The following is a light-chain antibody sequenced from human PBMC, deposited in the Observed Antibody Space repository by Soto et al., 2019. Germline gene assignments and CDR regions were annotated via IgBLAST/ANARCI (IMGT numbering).Light chain of an antibody. CDR1: QSVNSW. CDR3: QQFCSSYTT. CDR2: SVS. Sequence: DIQMTQSPSTLSAYVGDRVTITCRASQSVNSWWAWYQQKPGRAPKLLIYSVSNLVSGVPSRVSGSGSGTEFTLTASSLQSDLFADDYAQQFCSSYTTFSQRPKVE. J-gene: IGKJ1*01. V-gene: IGKV1-5*01.